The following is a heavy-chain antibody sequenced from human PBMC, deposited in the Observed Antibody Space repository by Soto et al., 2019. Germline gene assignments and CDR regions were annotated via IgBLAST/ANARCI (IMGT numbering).Heavy chain of an antibody. V-gene: IGHV4-59*01. J-gene: IGHJ3*02. CDR1: GGSISSYY. Sequence: SETLSLTYTVSGGSISSYYWSWIRQPPGKGLEWIGYIYYSGSTNYNPSLKSRVTISVDTSKNQFSLKLSSVTAADTAGYYCARVWGGAFDIWGQGTMVTVSS. CDR3: ARVWGGAFDI. D-gene: IGHD3-10*01. CDR2: IYYSGST.